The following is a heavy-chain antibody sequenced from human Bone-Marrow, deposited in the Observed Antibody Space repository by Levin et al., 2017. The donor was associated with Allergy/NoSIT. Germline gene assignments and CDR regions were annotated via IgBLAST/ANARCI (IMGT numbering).Heavy chain of an antibody. V-gene: IGHV4-38-2*01. CDR1: GHAINTKYF. D-gene: IGHD3-9*01. J-gene: IGHJ6*02. Sequence: SQTLSLTCDVSGHAINTKYFWAWVRQSPEEGLEWIATFFHGGTTYYSPSLQSRVTMSLDTSKNQFSLKVTSVTAADTAVYYCARGLLLTYGMDVWGQGTAVTVSS. CDR2: FFHGGTT. CDR3: ARGLLLTYGMDV.